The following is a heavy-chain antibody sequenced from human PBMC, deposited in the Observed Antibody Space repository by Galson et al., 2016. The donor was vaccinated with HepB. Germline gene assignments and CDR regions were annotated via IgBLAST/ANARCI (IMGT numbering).Heavy chain of an antibody. J-gene: IGHJ2*01. CDR2: IKQDGSEK. Sequence: SLRLSCAASGFTFSSYWMSWVRQAPGKGLEWVANIKQDGSEKYYVGSVKGRFTIPRDNAKNSLFLQMNSLRAEDTAVYYCSRSFSGSSSWLGRYFALWGRGTLVTVSS. CDR1: GFTFSSYW. CDR3: SRSFSGSSSWLGRYFAL. D-gene: IGHD6-6*01. V-gene: IGHV3-7*01.